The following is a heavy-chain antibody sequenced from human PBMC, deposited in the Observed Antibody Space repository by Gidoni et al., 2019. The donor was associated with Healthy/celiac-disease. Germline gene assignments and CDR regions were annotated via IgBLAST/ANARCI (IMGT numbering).Heavy chain of an antibody. V-gene: IGHV4-30-4*01. D-gene: IGHD3-22*01. CDR1: GGSISSGDYY. J-gene: IGHJ3*02. CDR2: IYYSGST. Sequence: QVQLQESGPGLVKPSQTLSLTCTVSGGSISSGDYYWSWIRQPPGKGLEWIGYIYYSGSTYYNPSLKSRVTISVDTSKNQFSLKLSSVTAADTAVYYCAREKYYYDSSGYLGLWERKGFDIWGQGTMVTVSS. CDR3: AREKYYYDSSGYLGLWERKGFDI.